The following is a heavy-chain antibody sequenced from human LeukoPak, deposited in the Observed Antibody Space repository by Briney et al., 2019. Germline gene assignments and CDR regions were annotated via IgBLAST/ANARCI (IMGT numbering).Heavy chain of an antibody. Sequence: GGSLRLSCAASGFTFSSYSMNWVRQAPGKGLEWVSYISRSSSSIYYADSVKGRFTISRDNAKNSLYPQMNSLRAEDTAVYYCAREPPRDEDAFDIWGQGTMVTVSS. J-gene: IGHJ3*02. CDR3: AREPPRDEDAFDI. CDR1: GFTFSSYS. D-gene: IGHD2-21*01. V-gene: IGHV3-48*04. CDR2: ISRSSSSI.